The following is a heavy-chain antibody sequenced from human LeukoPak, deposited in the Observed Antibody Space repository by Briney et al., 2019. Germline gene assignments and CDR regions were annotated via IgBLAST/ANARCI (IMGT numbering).Heavy chain of an antibody. CDR2: ISYDGSNK. CDR3: AKRGTRLFDY. J-gene: IGHJ4*02. V-gene: IGHV3-30*18. CDR1: GFTFSSYG. Sequence: GRSLRLSCAASGFTFSSYGMHWVRQAPGKGLEWVAVISYDGSNKYYADSVKGRFTISRDNSKNTLYLQMYSLRAEDTAVYYCAKRGTRLFDYWGQGTLVTVSS.